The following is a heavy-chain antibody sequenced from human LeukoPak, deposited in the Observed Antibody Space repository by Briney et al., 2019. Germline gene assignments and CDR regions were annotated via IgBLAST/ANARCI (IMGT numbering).Heavy chain of an antibody. Sequence: SETLSLTCTVSGGSISSGTYYWSWIRQPAGKGLEWIGHIYTSGSTNYNPSLKSRVTISVDTAKNQSSLNLSSVTAADTAVYYCARDSVGYSNYEYMDVWGKGTTVTVSS. J-gene: IGHJ6*03. CDR3: ARDSVGYSNYEYMDV. CDR1: GGSISSGTYY. D-gene: IGHD4-11*01. CDR2: IYTSGST. V-gene: IGHV4-61*09.